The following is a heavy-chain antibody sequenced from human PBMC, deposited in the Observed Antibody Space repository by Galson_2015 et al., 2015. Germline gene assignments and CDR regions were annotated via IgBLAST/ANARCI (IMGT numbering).Heavy chain of an antibody. Sequence: SLRLSCAASGFIFSSYWMSWVRQAPGKGLEWVATIKYDASEKYYVASVKGRCTISRDNAKNSLYLQMDSLRAEDEAHYYCARDMRFYFDSSGYSYYYYGMDVWGQGTTVTVSS. D-gene: IGHD3-22*01. CDR1: GFIFSSYW. V-gene: IGHV3-7*05. CDR2: IKYDASEK. J-gene: IGHJ6*02. CDR3: ARDMRFYFDSSGYSYYYYGMDV.